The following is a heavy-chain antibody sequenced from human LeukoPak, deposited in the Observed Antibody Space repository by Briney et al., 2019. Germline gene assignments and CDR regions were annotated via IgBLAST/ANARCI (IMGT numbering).Heavy chain of an antibody. CDR3: ARGQQVRRLVIQFDY. V-gene: IGHV1-8*01. CDR1: GYTFTSYD. Sequence: ASVKVSCKASGYTFTSYDISWVRQATGQGLEWMGWMNPNSGNTGYAQKFQGRVTMTRNTSISTAYMELSSLRSEDTAVYCCARGQQVRRLVIQFDYWGQGTLVTVSS. J-gene: IGHJ4*02. D-gene: IGHD3-9*01. CDR2: MNPNSGNT.